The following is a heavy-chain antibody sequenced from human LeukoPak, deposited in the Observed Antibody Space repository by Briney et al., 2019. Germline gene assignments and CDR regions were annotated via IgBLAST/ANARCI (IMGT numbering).Heavy chain of an antibody. CDR1: GLTFSNYA. CDR2: ISYDGSDK. J-gene: IGHJ3*02. CDR3: ARVSGADRTIDAFDI. V-gene: IGHV3-30*04. D-gene: IGHD2-15*01. Sequence: PGGSLRLSCAASGLTFSNYAMHWVRQAPGKGLEWVAVISYDGSDKYYADSVKGRFTISRDNSKSTLYLQMNSLRTEDTAVYYCARVSGADRTIDAFDIWGQGTVVTVSS.